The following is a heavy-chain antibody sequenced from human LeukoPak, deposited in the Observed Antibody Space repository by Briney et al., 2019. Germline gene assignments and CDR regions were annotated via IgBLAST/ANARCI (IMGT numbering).Heavy chain of an antibody. CDR1: GFTFSSYW. Sequence: GGSLRLSCAASGFTFSSYWMSWVRQAPGKGLEWVANIKKDGSEKKYVDSVKGRFTISRDNAENLLYLEMNSLRAEDTAVYYCAREGGNGWYSGWLDPWGQGILVTVSS. D-gene: IGHD6-19*01. CDR2: IKKDGSEK. J-gene: IGHJ5*02. V-gene: IGHV3-7*01. CDR3: AREGGNGWYSGWLDP.